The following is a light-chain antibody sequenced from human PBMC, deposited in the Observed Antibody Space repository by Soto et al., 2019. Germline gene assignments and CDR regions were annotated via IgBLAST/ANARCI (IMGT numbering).Light chain of an antibody. CDR3: SSYSPRSPFV. Sequence: QSALTQPASVSGSPGQSITISCTGTKSDVGAYNYVSWYQQHPGKAPRLIIYNVSDRPSGLFNRFSGSKSGITASLTISGLQAEDEADYYCSSYSPRSPFVFGTGTKVTVL. V-gene: IGLV2-14*01. CDR1: KSDVGAYNY. CDR2: NVS. J-gene: IGLJ1*01.